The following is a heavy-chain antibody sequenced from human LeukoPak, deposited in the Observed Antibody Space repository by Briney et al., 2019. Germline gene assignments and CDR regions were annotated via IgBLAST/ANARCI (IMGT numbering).Heavy chain of an antibody. D-gene: IGHD6-19*01. CDR2: IRGAEGGP. V-gene: IGHV3-23*01. CDR3: AKAFSSGWSPFDY. Sequence: PGGPLSLSCGASVFPINTFPMNWVPAAPGKGLEGVSTIRGAEGGPYYADSVQDRFTISRDNFENTLYLQLTYLREEDTALYYCAKAFSSGWSPFDYWGEGALLTVSS. CDR1: VFPINTFP. J-gene: IGHJ4*02.